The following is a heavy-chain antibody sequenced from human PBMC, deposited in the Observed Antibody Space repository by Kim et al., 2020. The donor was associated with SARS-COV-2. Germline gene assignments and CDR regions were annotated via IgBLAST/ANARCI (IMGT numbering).Heavy chain of an antibody. D-gene: IGHD6-19*01. CDR3: ARGCGPTFFCVAVRYDG. J-gene: IGHJ6*01. CDR2: MNPNCGNT. Sequence: ASVKVSCKAAGYTFTRYDINWVRQAPGQGFEWMGWMNPNCGNTDFAQKFQGRVTITSDNSISTAYMELSSLRFEDTAFYYCARGCGPTFFCVAVRYDG. V-gene: IGHV1-8*01. CDR1: GYTFTRYD.